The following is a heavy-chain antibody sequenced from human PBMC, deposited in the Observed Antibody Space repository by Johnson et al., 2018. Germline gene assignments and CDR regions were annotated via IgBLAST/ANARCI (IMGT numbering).Heavy chain of an antibody. Sequence: VQLQESGGGLVQXGGSLRLSCAASGFTFSTYAMTWVRQAPGKGLDWVSAISGSGESTYYADSVKGRFTISRDNYKNTLYLQMNSLRAEDTAVYYCARDSYYVSFLYYYYMDVWGKGTTVTVSS. D-gene: IGHD3-3*01. J-gene: IGHJ6*03. V-gene: IGHV3-23*01. CDR2: ISGSGEST. CDR3: ARDSYYVSFLYYYYMDV. CDR1: GFTFSTYA.